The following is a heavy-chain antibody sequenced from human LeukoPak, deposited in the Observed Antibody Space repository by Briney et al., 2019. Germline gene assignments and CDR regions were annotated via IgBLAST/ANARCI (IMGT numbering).Heavy chain of an antibody. CDR1: GYTFTSYG. Sequence: ASVKVSCKASGYTFTSYGISWVRQAPGQGLKWLGWISPYNGSTNYAQKLQGRVTMTTDTSTSTAYMELRSLRSDDSAVYYCARDRYDFWSGYPKSSYYFDYWGQGTLVTVSS. CDR2: ISPYNGST. J-gene: IGHJ4*02. CDR3: ARDRYDFWSGYPKSSYYFDY. D-gene: IGHD3-3*01. V-gene: IGHV1-18*01.